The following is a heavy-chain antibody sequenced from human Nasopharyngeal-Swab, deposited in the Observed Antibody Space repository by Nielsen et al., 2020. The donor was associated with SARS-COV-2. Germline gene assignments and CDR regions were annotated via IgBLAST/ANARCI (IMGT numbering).Heavy chain of an antibody. CDR2: ISGSGGST. V-gene: IGHV3-23*01. CDR3: AKGDVDIVATAFDY. D-gene: IGHD5-12*01. Sequence: VGQAAGMGLEWVSAISGSGGSTYYADSVKGRFTISRDNSKNTLYLQMNSLRAEDTAVYYCAKGDVDIVATAFDYWGQGTLVTVSS. J-gene: IGHJ4*02.